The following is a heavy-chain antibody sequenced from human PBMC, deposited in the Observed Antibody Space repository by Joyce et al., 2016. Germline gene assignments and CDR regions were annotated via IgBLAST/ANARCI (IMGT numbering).Heavy chain of an antibody. CDR3: ARENSDTSDYGGIAI. J-gene: IGHJ3*02. V-gene: IGHV3-33*01. CDR1: GFTFSSYG. D-gene: IGHD3-22*01. Sequence: QVQLVESGGGVVQPGRSLRLPCAASGFTFSSYGMHWVRQAPGRWVEWVAVIWDDGSNKYYADSVQGRFSISRDNSKNTVSLQMNSLRAEDTAVYYCARENSDTSDYGGIAIWGQGTMVTVSS. CDR2: IWDDGSNK.